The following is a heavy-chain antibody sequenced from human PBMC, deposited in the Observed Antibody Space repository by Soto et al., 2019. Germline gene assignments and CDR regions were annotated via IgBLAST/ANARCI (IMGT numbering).Heavy chain of an antibody. CDR3: AKARAQYYDFWSGYPVDY. CDR1: GFTVSSNY. D-gene: IGHD3-3*01. V-gene: IGHV3-53*01. CDR2: IYSGGST. Sequence: PGGSLRLSCAASGFTVSSNYMSWVRQAPGKGLEWVSVIYSGGSTYYADSVKGRLTISRDNSRNTLFLQMNSLRAEDTAVYYCAKARAQYYDFWSGYPVDYWGQGTLVTVSS. J-gene: IGHJ4*02.